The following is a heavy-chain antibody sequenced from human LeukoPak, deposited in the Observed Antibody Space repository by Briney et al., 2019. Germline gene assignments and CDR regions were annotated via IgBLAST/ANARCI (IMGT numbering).Heavy chain of an antibody. J-gene: IGHJ4*02. CDR3: AKDYYYDSSGYFDY. CDR1: GFTFSSYA. Sequence: GGSLRLSCAASGFTFSSYAMSWVRQAPGKGLEWVSAISGSGGCTYYADSVKGRFTISRDNSKNTLYLQMNSLRAEDTAVYYCAKDYYYDSSGYFDYWGQGTLVTVSS. V-gene: IGHV3-23*01. D-gene: IGHD3-22*01. CDR2: ISGSGGCT.